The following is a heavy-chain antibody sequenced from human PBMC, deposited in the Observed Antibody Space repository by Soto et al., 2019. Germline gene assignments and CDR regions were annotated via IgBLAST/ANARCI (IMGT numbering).Heavy chain of an antibody. J-gene: IGHJ5*02. V-gene: IGHV4-39*02. CDR3: ARDMAIANNWFDP. CDR2: VYYGGST. CDR1: GGSISSSSYY. D-gene: IGHD5-12*01. Sequence: SETLSLTCTVSGGSISSSSYYWGWIRQPPGKGLEWIGNVYYGGSTYYNPSLKSRVTISVETSKSQFSLKLSSVTAADTAVYYCARDMAIANNWFDPWGQGTLVTVSS.